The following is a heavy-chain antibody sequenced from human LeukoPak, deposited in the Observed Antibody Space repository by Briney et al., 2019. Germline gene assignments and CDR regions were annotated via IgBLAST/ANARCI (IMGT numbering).Heavy chain of an antibody. CDR3: ARDLSYGDFIFXY. Sequence: SVKVSCKASGGTFSSYAISWVRQAPGQGLEWMGGIIPIFGTANYAQKFQGRVTITTDESTSAAYMELSSLRSEDTAVYYCARDLSYGDFIFXYWGQGTLVTVSS. CDR2: IIPIFGTA. V-gene: IGHV1-69*05. J-gene: IGHJ4*02. D-gene: IGHD4-17*01. CDR1: GGTFSSYA.